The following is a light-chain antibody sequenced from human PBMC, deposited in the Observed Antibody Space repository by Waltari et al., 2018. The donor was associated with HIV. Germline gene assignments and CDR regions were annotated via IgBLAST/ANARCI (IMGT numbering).Light chain of an antibody. CDR1: SSNIGSNT. CDR3: AAWDDSLNACYV. CDR2: SNN. V-gene: IGLV1-44*01. Sequence: QSVLTQPPSASGTPGQRVTISCSGTSSNIGSNTVNWYQQLPGTAPKLLIYSNNQRPSGFPDLFAGSKSGTSASLVISGLQSDEETDYYCAAWDDSLNACYVFGTWTKVTVL. J-gene: IGLJ1*01.